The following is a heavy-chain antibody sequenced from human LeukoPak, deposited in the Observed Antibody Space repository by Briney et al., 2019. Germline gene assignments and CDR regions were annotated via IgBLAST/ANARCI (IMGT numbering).Heavy chain of an antibody. CDR2: IIPILGIA. Sequence: SVTVSCKASGGTFSSYAISWVRQAPGQGLEWMGRIIPILGIANYAQKFQGRVTITADKSTSTAYMELSSLRSEDTAVYYCARTTGIAAAAPLDYWGEGTLVTVSS. CDR1: GGTFSSYA. D-gene: IGHD6-13*01. V-gene: IGHV1-69*04. CDR3: ARTTGIAAAAPLDY. J-gene: IGHJ4*02.